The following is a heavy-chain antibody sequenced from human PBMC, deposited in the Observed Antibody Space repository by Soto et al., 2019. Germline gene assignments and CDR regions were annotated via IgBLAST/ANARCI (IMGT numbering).Heavy chain of an antibody. J-gene: IGHJ6*02. CDR2: ISYDGSNK. Sequence: GSLRLSCAASGFTFSSYGMHWVRQAPGKGLEWVAVISYDGSNKYYADSVKGRFTISRDNSKNTLYLQMNSLRAEDTAVYYCAKEHYYYYYGMDVWGQGTTVTAP. V-gene: IGHV3-30*18. CDR1: GFTFSSYG. CDR3: AKEHYYYYYGMDV.